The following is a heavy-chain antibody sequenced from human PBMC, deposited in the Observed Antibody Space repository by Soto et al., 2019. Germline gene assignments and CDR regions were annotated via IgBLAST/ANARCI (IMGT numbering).Heavy chain of an antibody. CDR1: GFTFSSYW. CDR2: INSEGTRS. Sequence: GGSQRLSCVASGFTFSSYWMHWVRQAPGKGLVWVSQINSEGTRSEHADSVKGRFTISRDNAKNTLYLQMNDLRAEDTAVYYCARDYDSSGYHSTFWGQGALVTVSS. J-gene: IGHJ4*02. D-gene: IGHD3-22*01. V-gene: IGHV3-74*01. CDR3: ARDYDSSGYHSTF.